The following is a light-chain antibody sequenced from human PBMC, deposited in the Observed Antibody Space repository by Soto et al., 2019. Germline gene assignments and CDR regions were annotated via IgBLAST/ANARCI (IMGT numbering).Light chain of an antibody. V-gene: IGKV3-20*01. CDR1: QTVTSSY. J-gene: IGKJ4*01. Sequence: EIVLTQSPGTLSLSPGERATLSCRASQTVTSSYLAWYQQKPGQAPRLLIYGASRRATGIPDRFSGSGSGTDFTLTISRLEPEDLAVYYCQQYGDSLITFGGGTKVAIK. CDR3: QQYGDSLIT. CDR2: GAS.